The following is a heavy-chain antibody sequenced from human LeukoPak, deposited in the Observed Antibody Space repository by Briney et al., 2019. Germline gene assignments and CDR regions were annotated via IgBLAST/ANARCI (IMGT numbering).Heavy chain of an antibody. CDR1: GFTFDDYA. Sequence: GRSLRLSCAASGFTFDDYAMHWVRQAPGKGLEWVSGISWNSGSIGYADSVKGRFTISRDNAKNSLYLQMNSLRAEDTAVYYCAKDEGYSYGGHFDYWGQGTLVTVSS. CDR2: ISWNSGSI. J-gene: IGHJ4*02. V-gene: IGHV3-9*01. D-gene: IGHD5-18*01. CDR3: AKDEGYSYGGHFDY.